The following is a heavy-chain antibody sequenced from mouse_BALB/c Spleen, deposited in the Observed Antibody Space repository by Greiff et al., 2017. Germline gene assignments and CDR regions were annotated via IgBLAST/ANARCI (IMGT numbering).Heavy chain of an antibody. CDR2: IDPYYGGT. CDR3: ARIYDGYYWAMDY. D-gene: IGHD2-3*01. J-gene: IGHJ4*01. Sequence: VQLKESGPELEKPGASVKISCKASGYSFTGYNMNWVKQSNGKSLEWIGNIDPYYGGTSYNQKFKDKATLTADKSSSTAYMQLSSLTSEDSAVYYCARIYDGYYWAMDYWGQGTSVTVSS. CDR1: GYSFTGYN. V-gene: IGHV1-39*01.